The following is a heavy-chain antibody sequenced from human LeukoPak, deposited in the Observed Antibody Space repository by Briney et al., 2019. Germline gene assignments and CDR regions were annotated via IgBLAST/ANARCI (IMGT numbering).Heavy chain of an antibody. J-gene: IGHJ6*03. D-gene: IGHD3-10*01. V-gene: IGHV4-34*01. CDR2: INHSGST. CDR3: ARAGPVRGAYYMDV. Sequence: PPETLSLTCAVYGGSFSGYYWRWIRQPPGKGLEWIGEINHSGSTNYNPSLKSRVTISVDTSKNQFSLKLSSVTAADTAVYYCARAGPVRGAYYMDVWGKGTTVTVSS. CDR1: GGSFSGYY.